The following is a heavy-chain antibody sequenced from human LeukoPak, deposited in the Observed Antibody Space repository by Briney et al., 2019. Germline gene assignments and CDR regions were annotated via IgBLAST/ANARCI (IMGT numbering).Heavy chain of an antibody. CDR2: INPSGGST. Sequence: AASVTVSCKASGYTFTSYYMHWVRQAPGQGLEWMGIINPSGGSTSYAQKFQGRVTMNRDTSTSTVYMELSSLRSEDTAVYYCARETIAAAGTQSWGQGTLVTVSS. J-gene: IGHJ4*02. CDR1: GYTFTSYY. CDR3: ARETIAAAGTQS. V-gene: IGHV1-46*01. D-gene: IGHD6-13*01.